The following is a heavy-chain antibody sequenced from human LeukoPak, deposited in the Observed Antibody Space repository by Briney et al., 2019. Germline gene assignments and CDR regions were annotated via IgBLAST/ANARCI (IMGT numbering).Heavy chain of an antibody. V-gene: IGHV1-46*01. J-gene: IGHJ4*02. CDR2: INPSGGST. CDR1: GGTFSIYA. Sequence: ASVTVSCTASGGTFSIYAISWVRRAPGQGLEWMGIINPSGGSTSYAQKFQGRVTMTRDTSTSTVYMELSSLRSEDTAVYYCAVPTASSGLHTFDYWGQGTLVTVSS. D-gene: IGHD6-19*01. CDR3: AVPTASSGLHTFDY.